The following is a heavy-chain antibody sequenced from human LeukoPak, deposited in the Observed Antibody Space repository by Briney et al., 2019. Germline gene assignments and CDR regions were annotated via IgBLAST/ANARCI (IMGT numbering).Heavy chain of an antibody. Sequence: GGSLRLSCAASGFTFSDYYMSWIRQAPGKGLEWVSYISSSGSTIYYADSVKGRFTISRDNAKNSLYLQMNSLRAEDTAVYYCATAVTSPVTPPNWFDPWGQGTLVTVSS. J-gene: IGHJ5*02. V-gene: IGHV3-11*01. CDR2: ISSSGSTI. CDR3: ATAVTSPVTPPNWFDP. CDR1: GFTFSDYY. D-gene: IGHD1/OR15-1a*01.